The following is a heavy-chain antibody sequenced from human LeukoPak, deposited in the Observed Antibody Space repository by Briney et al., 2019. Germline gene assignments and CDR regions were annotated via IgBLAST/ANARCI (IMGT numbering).Heavy chain of an antibody. CDR3: ARDLFDVWYSSGWSNFDY. CDR1: GYSISSGYY. V-gene: IGHV4-38-2*02. D-gene: IGHD6-19*01. Sequence: SETLSLTCTVSGYSISSGYYWGWIRQPPGKGLEWIGSIYHSGSTYYNPSLKSRVTISVDTSKNQFSLKLSSVTAADTAVYYCARDLFDVWYSSGWSNFDYWGQGTLVTVSS. J-gene: IGHJ4*02. CDR2: IYHSGST.